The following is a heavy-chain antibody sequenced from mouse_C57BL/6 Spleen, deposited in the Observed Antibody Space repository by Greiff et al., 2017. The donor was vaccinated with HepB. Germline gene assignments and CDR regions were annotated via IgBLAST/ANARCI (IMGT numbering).Heavy chain of an antibody. Sequence: VQLQQSGPELVKPGASVKISCKASGYSFTGYYMNWVKQSPEKSLEWIGEINPSTGGTTYNQKFKAKATLTVDKSSSTAYMQLKSLTSEDSTVYYCARRGSYGSNYWGQGTTLTVPS. D-gene: IGHD1-1*01. J-gene: IGHJ2*01. CDR1: GYSFTGYY. V-gene: IGHV1-42*01. CDR2: INPSTGGT. CDR3: ARRGSYGSNY.